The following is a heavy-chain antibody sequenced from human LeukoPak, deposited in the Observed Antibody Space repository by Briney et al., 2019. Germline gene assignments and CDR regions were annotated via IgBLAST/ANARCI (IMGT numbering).Heavy chain of an antibody. V-gene: IGHV1-2*02. Sequence: ASVKVSCKASEYTFTGYYMHWVRQAPGQGLEWMGWINPNSGATNYAQKFQGRVTMTRETSISTAYMELSRLRSDDTAVYYCARDRAYSYGPFDYWGQGTLVTVSS. J-gene: IGHJ4*02. CDR1: EYTFTGYY. D-gene: IGHD5-18*01. CDR2: INPNSGAT. CDR3: ARDRAYSYGPFDY.